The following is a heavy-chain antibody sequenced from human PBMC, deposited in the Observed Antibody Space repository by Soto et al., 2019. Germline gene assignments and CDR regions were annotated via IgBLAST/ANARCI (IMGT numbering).Heavy chain of an antibody. CDR1: GGSISSYY. D-gene: IGHD6-6*01. J-gene: IGHJ5*02. CDR2: IYTSGST. CDR3: ARGIAARPDVWFDP. V-gene: IGHV4-4*07. Sequence: QVQLQESGPGLVKHSETLSLTCTVSGGSISSYYWSWIRQPAGKGLEWIGRIYTSGSTNYNPSLKSRVTMSVDTSKNQFSLKLSSVTAADTAVYYCARGIAARPDVWFDPWGQGTLVTVSS.